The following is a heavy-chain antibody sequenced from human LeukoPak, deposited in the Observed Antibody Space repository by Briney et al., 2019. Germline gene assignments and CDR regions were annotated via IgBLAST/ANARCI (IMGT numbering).Heavy chain of an antibody. V-gene: IGHV3-48*01. Sequence: PGGSLRLSCAASGFTFSSYSMNWVRQAPGKGLEWVSYISSSSSTIYYADSVKGRFTISRDNAKNSLYLQMNSLRAEDTAVYYCARGGLLSTFDYWGQGTLVIVSS. D-gene: IGHD2-21*02. J-gene: IGHJ4*02. CDR3: ARGGLLSTFDY. CDR1: GFTFSSYS. CDR2: ISSSSSTI.